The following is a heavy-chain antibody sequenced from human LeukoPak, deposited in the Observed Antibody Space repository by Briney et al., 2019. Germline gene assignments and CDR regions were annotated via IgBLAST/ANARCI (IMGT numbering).Heavy chain of an antibody. CDR2: INHSGST. V-gene: IGHV4-34*01. CDR1: GGSFSGYY. J-gene: IGHJ4*02. D-gene: IGHD3-10*01. Sequence: SETLPLNCAVYGGSFSGYYWSWIRQPPGKGLEWIGEINHSGSTNYNPSLKSRVTISVDTSKNQFSLKLSSVTAADTAVYYCARGKRNVGSGSYLPLFDYWGQGTLVTVSS. CDR3: ARGKRNVGSGSYLPLFDY.